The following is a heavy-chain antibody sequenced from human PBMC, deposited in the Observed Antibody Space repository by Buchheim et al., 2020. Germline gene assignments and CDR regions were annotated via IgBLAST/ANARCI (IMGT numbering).Heavy chain of an antibody. V-gene: IGHV4-31*03. CDR2: IYYSWST. CDR3: ARENYDILTGYFYHYYGMDV. CDR1: GGSISSGGYY. Sequence: QVQLQESGPGLVKPSQTLSLTCTVSGGSISSGGYYWSWILQHPGKGLEWCGYIYYSWSTYYNPSLKNRVTISVDTSNNQFSLKLSSVTAADTAVYYCARENYDILTGYFYHYYGMDVWGQGTT. D-gene: IGHD3-9*01. J-gene: IGHJ6*02.